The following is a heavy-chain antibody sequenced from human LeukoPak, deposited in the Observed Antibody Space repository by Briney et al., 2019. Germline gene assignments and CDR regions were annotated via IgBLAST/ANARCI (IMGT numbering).Heavy chain of an antibody. D-gene: IGHD6-19*01. V-gene: IGHV1-24*01. J-gene: IGHJ3*02. CDR2: FDPEDGEA. CDR1: GYILTELS. Sequence: ASVNVSCQVSGYILTELSMHWVRPPAGKGREWVGGFDPEDGEAIYAQKFQGRVTMTEHTSTDTAYMELSSMRSEDTAVYYCATGIPPPDLYSSGWYGYAFDIWGQGTMVAVSS. CDR3: ATGIPPPDLYSSGWYGYAFDI.